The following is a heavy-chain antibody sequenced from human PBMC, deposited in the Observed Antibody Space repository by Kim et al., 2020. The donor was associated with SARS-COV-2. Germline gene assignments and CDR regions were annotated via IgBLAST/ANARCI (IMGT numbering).Heavy chain of an antibody. J-gene: IGHJ4*02. CDR1: GFTFGIYA. CDR3: DASDY. CDR2: ISDSGRNT. Sequence: GGSLRLSCAASGFTFGIYAMSWARQAPGKGLEWVSTISDSGRNTHYADSVKRRFTISRDNSMNTLYLQMNSLRAEDTAVYYCDASDYWGQGTLVTVSS. V-gene: IGHV3-23*01.